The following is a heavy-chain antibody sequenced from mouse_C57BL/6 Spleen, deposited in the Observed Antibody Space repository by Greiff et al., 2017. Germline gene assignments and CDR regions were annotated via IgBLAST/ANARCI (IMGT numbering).Heavy chain of an antibody. CDR3: ARYLAQITTVVDY. V-gene: IGHV1-81*01. J-gene: IGHJ2*01. CDR1: GYTFTSYG. CDR2: IYPRSGNT. Sequence: VHLVESGAELARPGASVKLSCKASGYTFTSYGISWVKQRTGQGLEWIGEIYPRSGNTYYNEKVKGKATLTADKSSSTAYMDLRSLTSEDSAVYFCARYLAQITTVVDYWGQGTTLTVSS. D-gene: IGHD1-1*01.